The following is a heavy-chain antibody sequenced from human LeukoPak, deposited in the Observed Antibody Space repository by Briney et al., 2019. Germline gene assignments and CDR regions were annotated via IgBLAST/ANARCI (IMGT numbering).Heavy chain of an antibody. CDR1: GFTFSGSA. J-gene: IGHJ2*01. CDR3: TRQGTLGDL. CDR2: IRSKADSYAT. V-gene: IGHV3-73*01. D-gene: IGHD1-14*01. Sequence: PGGSLRLSCATSGFTFSGSAMHWVRQASGKGLEWVGRIRSKADSYATAYAASVKGRFTISRDDSKNTAYLQMNSLKTEDTAVYYCTRQGTLGDLWGRGTLVTVSP.